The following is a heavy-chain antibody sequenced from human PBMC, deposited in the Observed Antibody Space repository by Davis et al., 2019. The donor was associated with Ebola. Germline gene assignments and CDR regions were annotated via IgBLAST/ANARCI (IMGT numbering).Heavy chain of an antibody. CDR2: ISSSSSYI. Sequence: GESLKIPCAASGFTFSRYSMNWVRQAPGKGLEWVSYISSSSSYIYYADSVKGRFTISRDNAKNSLYLQMNSLRAEDTAVYYCARGGDSSSALYYYYYGMDVWGQGTTVTVSS. V-gene: IGHV3-21*05. CDR1: GFTFSRYS. D-gene: IGHD6-6*01. J-gene: IGHJ6*02. CDR3: ARGGDSSSALYYYYYGMDV.